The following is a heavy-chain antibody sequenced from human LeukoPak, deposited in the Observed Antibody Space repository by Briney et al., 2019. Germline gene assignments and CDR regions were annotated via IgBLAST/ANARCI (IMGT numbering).Heavy chain of an antibody. CDR3: AKDGLLGWFGELSSYYYYYMDV. V-gene: IGHV3-30*02. D-gene: IGHD3-10*01. Sequence: GGSLRLSCAASGFTFSSYGMHWVRQAPGKGLEWVAFIRYDGSNKYYADSVKGRFTISRDNSKNTLYLQMNSLRAEDTAVYYCAKDGLLGWFGELSSYYYYYMDVWGKGTTVTISS. CDR1: GFTFSSYG. J-gene: IGHJ6*03. CDR2: IRYDGSNK.